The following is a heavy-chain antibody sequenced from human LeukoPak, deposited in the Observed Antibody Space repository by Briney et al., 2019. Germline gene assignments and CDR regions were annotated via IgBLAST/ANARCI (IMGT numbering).Heavy chain of an antibody. CDR2: ISGSGGST. CDR1: GFTFSSYA. Sequence: PGGSLRLSCAASGFTFSSYAMSWVRQAPGKGLEWVSAISGSGGSTYYADSVKGRFTLSRDNSKNTLYLQMNSLRAEDTAVYYCAARSLYGGSVDYWGQGTLVTVSS. V-gene: IGHV3-23*01. D-gene: IGHD4-23*01. CDR3: AARSLYGGSVDY. J-gene: IGHJ4*02.